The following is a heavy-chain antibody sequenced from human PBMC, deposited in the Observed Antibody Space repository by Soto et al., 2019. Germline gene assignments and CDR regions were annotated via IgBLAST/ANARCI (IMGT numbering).Heavy chain of an antibody. CDR2: IVSVFGSA. V-gene: IGHV1-69*12. J-gene: IGHJ4*02. Sequence: QVQLVQSGAAVKKPGSSVKVSCQTSGGDFKNYGVSWVRQAAGQGLEWMGGIVSVFGSAKYGQIFQGRVTITADDLTSTSYMELSGLKPEETAIYDCAREIAATGFQFWGQGTLVIVSS. CDR1: GGDFKNYG. CDR3: AREIAATGFQF. D-gene: IGHD3-9*01.